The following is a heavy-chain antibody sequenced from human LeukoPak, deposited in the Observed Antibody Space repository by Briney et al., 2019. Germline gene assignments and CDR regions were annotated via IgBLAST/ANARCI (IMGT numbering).Heavy chain of an antibody. D-gene: IGHD3-22*01. CDR1: GYTFTSYG. CDR2: ISAYNGNT. V-gene: IGHV1-18*01. CDR3: ARDRGDSSGYYPPPFDY. Sequence: ASVKVSCKASGYTFTSYGISWVRQAPGQGLEWMGWISAYNGNTNYAQRLQGRVTMTRDTSTSTVYMELSSLRSEDTAVYYCARDRGDSSGYYPPPFDYWGQGTLVTVSS. J-gene: IGHJ4*02.